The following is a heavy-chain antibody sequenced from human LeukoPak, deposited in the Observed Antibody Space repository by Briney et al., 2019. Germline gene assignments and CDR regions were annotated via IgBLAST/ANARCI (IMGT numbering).Heavy chain of an antibody. CDR2: IYTSGST. D-gene: IGHD6-6*01. Sequence: SQTLSLTCTVSGGSISSGSYYWSWIRQPAGKGLEWIGRIYTSGSTNYNPSLKSRVTISVDTSKNQFSLKLSSVTAADTAVYYCARHGASSSISFDIWGQGTMVTVSS. V-gene: IGHV4-61*02. J-gene: IGHJ3*02. CDR3: ARHGASSSISFDI. CDR1: GGSISSGSYY.